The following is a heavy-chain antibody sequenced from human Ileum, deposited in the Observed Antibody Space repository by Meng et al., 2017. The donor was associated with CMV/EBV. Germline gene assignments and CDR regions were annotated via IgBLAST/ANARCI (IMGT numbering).Heavy chain of an antibody. J-gene: IGHJ4*02. D-gene: IGHD4-17*01. V-gene: IGHV3-74*03. CDR3: VRDNYGVDY. CDR1: GFTFSRYW. Sequence: EVEVVESGGALVQPGGSLRTSCAASGFTFSRYWMQWVRQAPGKGLVWVSHITSNGSTTTYAEAVKGRFTISRDNAKNTLYLQMHSLRADDTAVYYCVRDNYGVDYWGQGTLVTVSS. CDR2: ITSNGSTT.